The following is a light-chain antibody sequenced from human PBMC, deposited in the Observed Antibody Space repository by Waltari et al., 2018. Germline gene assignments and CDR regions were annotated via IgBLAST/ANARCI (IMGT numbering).Light chain of an antibody. CDR1: HSNIGNNY. CDR2: EDS. V-gene: IGLV1-51*02. J-gene: IGLJ7*01. Sequence: QSVLTQPPSVSAAPGQRVTISCSGGHSNIGNNYVSWYRQFPVTAPKLLIYEDSERPSGVPGRFSGAKSGTSATLDITGLQAGDEADYYCGTWDSSLSGAVFGGGTHLTVL. CDR3: GTWDSSLSGAV.